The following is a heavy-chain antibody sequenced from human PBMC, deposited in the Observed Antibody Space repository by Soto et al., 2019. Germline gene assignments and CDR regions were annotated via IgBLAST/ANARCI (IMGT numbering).Heavy chain of an antibody. CDR2: INHSGST. CDR1: GGSFSGYY. Sequence: QVQLEQWGAGLLKPSETLSLTCAVYGGSFSGYYWSWIRQPPGKGLEWIGEINHSGSTNYNPSLKSRVTILVDTSKNQCSLNLYSVSDADTAVYYCARGRWLRQSFDYWGQGTLVTVSS. D-gene: IGHD5-12*01. J-gene: IGHJ4*02. V-gene: IGHV4-34*02. CDR3: ARGRWLRQSFDY.